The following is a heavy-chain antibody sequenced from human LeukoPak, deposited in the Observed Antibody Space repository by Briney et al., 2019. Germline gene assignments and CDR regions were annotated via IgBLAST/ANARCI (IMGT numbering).Heavy chain of an antibody. V-gene: IGHV3-21*04. CDR3: ARARIVGANVDHFDY. CDR2: ISSSSSYI. Sequence: PGGSLRLSCAASGFTFSSYSMNWVRQAPGKGLEWVSSISSSSSYIYYADSVKGRFTISRDNSKNTLYLQMNSLRAEDTAVYYCARARIVGANVDHFDYWGQGTLVTVSS. D-gene: IGHD1-26*01. J-gene: IGHJ4*02. CDR1: GFTFSSYS.